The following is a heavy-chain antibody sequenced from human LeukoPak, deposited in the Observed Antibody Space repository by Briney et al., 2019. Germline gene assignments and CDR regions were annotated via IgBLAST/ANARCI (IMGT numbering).Heavy chain of an antibody. Sequence: ASVKVSCKASGYTFTGYYMHWVRQAPGQGLEWMGRINPNSGGTNYAQKFQGRVTMTRDTSISTAYMGLSRLRSDDTAVYYCARAAAGTMGAFDIWGQGTMVTVSS. D-gene: IGHD6-13*01. CDR2: INPNSGGT. CDR3: ARAAAGTMGAFDI. CDR1: GYTFTGYY. V-gene: IGHV1-2*06. J-gene: IGHJ3*02.